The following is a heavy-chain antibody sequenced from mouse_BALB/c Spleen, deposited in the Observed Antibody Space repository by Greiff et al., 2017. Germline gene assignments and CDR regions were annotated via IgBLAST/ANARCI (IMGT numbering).Heavy chain of an antibody. Sequence: VQLVESGAELVRPGTSVKISCKASGYTFTNYWLGWVKQRPGHGLEWIGDIYPGGGYTNYNEKFKGKATLTADTSSSTAYMQLSSLTSEDSAVYFCARDDYDAGGYAMDYWGQGTSVTVSS. CDR3: ARDDYDAGGYAMDY. D-gene: IGHD2-4*01. J-gene: IGHJ4*01. CDR2: IYPGGGYT. V-gene: IGHV1-63*02. CDR1: GYTFTNYW.